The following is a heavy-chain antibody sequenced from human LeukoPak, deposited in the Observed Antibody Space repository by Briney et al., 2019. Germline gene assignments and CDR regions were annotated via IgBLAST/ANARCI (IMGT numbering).Heavy chain of an antibody. Sequence: GGSLRLSCAASGFTFSSYGMHWVRQAPGKGLEWVAVIWYGGSNKYYADSVKGRFTISRDNSKNTLYLQMNSLRAEGTAVYYCAKDLAVVPAAISDYWGQGTLVTVSS. D-gene: IGHD2-2*02. V-gene: IGHV3-33*06. CDR2: IWYGGSNK. J-gene: IGHJ4*02. CDR3: AKDLAVVPAAISDY. CDR1: GFTFSSYG.